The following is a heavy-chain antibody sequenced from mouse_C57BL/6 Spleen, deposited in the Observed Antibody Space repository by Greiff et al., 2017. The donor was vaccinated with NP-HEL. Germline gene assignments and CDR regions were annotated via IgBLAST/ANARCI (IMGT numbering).Heavy chain of an antibody. V-gene: IGHV1-64*01. CDR3: AHLPSYAMDY. D-gene: IGHD5-5*01. CDR1: GYTFTSYW. CDR2: IHPNSGST. J-gene: IGHJ4*01. Sequence: VQLQQPGAELVKPGASVKLSCKASGYTFTSYWMHWVKQRPGPGLEWIGMIHPNSGSTNYNEKFKSKAPLTVDKSSSTAYMQLSSLTSEDSAVYYCAHLPSYAMDYWGQGTSVTVSS.